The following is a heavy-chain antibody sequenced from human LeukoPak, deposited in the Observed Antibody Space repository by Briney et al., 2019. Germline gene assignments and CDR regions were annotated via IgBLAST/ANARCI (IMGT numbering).Heavy chain of an antibody. CDR2: IKQDGSEK. D-gene: IGHD2-2*01. Sequence: GGSLRLSCAASGFTFSGYWMSWVRQAPGKGLEWVANIKQDGSEKYYVDSVKGRFTISRDNAKNSLYLQMNSLRAEDTAVYYCARGNCSSTSCYGDYYYYYGMDVWGQGTTVTVSS. CDR3: ARGNCSSTSCYGDYYYYYGMDV. CDR1: GFTFSGYW. J-gene: IGHJ6*02. V-gene: IGHV3-7*01.